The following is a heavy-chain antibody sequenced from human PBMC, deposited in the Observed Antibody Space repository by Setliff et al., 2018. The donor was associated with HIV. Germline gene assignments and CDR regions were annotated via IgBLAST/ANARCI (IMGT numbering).Heavy chain of an antibody. V-gene: IGHV3-11*04. CDR2: INNNGDTT. CDR3: ARDSPQGWNRPRDMDV. CDR1: GFTFSDHY. D-gene: IGHD1-1*01. J-gene: IGHJ6*03. Sequence: LSCVASGFTFSDHYMNWIRQAPGKGLEWVSYINNNGDTTYYADSVKGRFTISRDNAKNSLYLQMSNLRVEDTAVYYCARDSPQGWNRPRDMDVWGKGTTVTVSS.